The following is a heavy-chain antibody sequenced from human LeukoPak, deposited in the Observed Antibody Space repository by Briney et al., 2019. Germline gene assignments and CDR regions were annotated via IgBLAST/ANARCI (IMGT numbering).Heavy chain of an antibody. CDR3: AKVGGSSGWYELGY. CDR1: GFTFSSYA. J-gene: IGHJ4*02. CDR2: ISANGVST. D-gene: IGHD6-19*01. Sequence: PGGSLRLSCAASGFTFSSYAMSWVRQAPGKGLEWVSAISANGVSTYYADSMKGRFTISRDNSKNTLYLQMNSLRAEDTALYYCAKVGGSSGWYELGYWGQGILVTVSS. V-gene: IGHV3-23*01.